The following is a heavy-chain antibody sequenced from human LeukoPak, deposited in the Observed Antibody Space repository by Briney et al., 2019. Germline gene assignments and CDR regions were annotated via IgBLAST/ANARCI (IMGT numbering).Heavy chain of an antibody. V-gene: IGHV1-69*04. D-gene: IGHD5-12*01. CDR2: IIPILGIA. CDR1: GGTFSSYA. Sequence: ASVKVSCKASGGTFSSYAISWVRQAPGQGLEWMGRIIPILGIANYAQKFQGRVTITADKSTSTAYMELSGLRSEDTAVYYCASKDGGYGNGDYWGQGTLVTVSS. J-gene: IGHJ4*02. CDR3: ASKDGGYGNGDY.